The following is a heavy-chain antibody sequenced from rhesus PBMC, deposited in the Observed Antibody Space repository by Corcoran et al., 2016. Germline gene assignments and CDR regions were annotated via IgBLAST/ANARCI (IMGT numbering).Heavy chain of an antibody. CDR3: ARWLSH. Sequence: QVQLQESGPGVVKPLETLSLTCAVSGGSISDSYRWSWIRQPPGKGLEWIGYIYGSSTSTNYNPSLKSRVTISKDTSKNQFSLKLSSVTAADTAVYYCARWLSHWGQGVLVTVSS. CDR2: IYGSSTST. V-gene: IGHV4S10*01. D-gene: IGHD2-33*01. CDR1: GGSISDSYR. J-gene: IGHJ4*01.